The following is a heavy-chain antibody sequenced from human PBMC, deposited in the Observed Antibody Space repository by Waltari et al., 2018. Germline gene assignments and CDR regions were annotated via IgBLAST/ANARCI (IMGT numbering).Heavy chain of an antibody. J-gene: IGHJ4*02. Sequence: QVQLVQSGAELKKPGASVKLSCKASGYTFTSYYIQWVRQAPGQGLEWMGVMHSGGDTTNYAQKCQGRVTMTRDTSTSTVYMELGSLRSEDTAVYYCARLGITMTPDYWGQGTLVTVSS. CDR3: ARLGITMTPDY. CDR1: GYTFTSYY. V-gene: IGHV1-46*01. CDR2: MHSGGDTT.